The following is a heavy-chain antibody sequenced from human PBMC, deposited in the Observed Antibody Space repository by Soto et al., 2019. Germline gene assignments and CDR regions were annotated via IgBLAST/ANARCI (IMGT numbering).Heavy chain of an antibody. CDR2: INPGSSAR. Sequence: EVQLVESGGGLVQPGGSLRLSCAVSGLTFTTYNFNWVRQAPGKGLEWISFINPGSSARHYADSVKGRFTISRDNAKNSLYLQMNSLTDADTAVYYCVIAWNAYSYGYYYWGPGTLVSVSS. D-gene: IGHD5-18*01. CDR1: GLTFTTYN. J-gene: IGHJ4*02. V-gene: IGHV3-48*02. CDR3: VIAWNAYSYGYYY.